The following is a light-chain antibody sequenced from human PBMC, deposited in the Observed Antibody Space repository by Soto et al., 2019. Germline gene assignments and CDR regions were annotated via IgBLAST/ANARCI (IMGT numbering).Light chain of an antibody. J-gene: IGLJ1*01. CDR3: VSWDDSLSGLV. Sequence: QSVLTQPPSASGTPGQRVTVSCSGSTSNIGTNYVYWYQQLPGTAPKLLIFRNNQRASGVPDRFSGSKSGTSASLAISGLRSEDEADYYCVSWDDSLSGLVFGTGTKLTVL. CDR2: RNN. V-gene: IGLV1-47*01. CDR1: TSNIGTNY.